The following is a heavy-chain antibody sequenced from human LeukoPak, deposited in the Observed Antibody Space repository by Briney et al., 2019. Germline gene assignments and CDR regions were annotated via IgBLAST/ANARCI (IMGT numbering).Heavy chain of an antibody. D-gene: IGHD3-16*01. Sequence: PGGSLRLSCAASGFTFSTSRMNWVRQAPGKGLEWVPSITSSSSHIYDADSVKGRFTISRDNAKNSLFLQMNSLRAEDTAVYYCARHVRFEGVDYWGQGTLVTVSP. V-gene: IGHV3-21*01. CDR3: ARHVRFEGVDY. CDR2: ITSSSSHI. J-gene: IGHJ4*02. CDR1: GFTFSTSR.